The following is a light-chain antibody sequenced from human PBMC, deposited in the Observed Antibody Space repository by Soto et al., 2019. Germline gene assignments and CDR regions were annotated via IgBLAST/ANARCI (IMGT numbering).Light chain of an antibody. CDR1: QDINSY. V-gene: IGKV1-9*01. CDR3: QQLHVYPST. Sequence: IQLTQSPSSLSASVGDRVTITCRASQDINSYLAWYQQKPGKAPNLLIYAGTSLQSGVPSRFSGSGSGTAFTLTISSLQPEDFATYYCQQLHVYPSTFGGGTKVE. CDR2: AGT. J-gene: IGKJ4*01.